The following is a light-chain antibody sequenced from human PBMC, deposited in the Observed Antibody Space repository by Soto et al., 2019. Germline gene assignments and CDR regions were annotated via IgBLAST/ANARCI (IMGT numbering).Light chain of an antibody. CDR2: EDI. V-gene: IGLV2-23*01. CDR1: ISDVGRYNL. CDR3: CSYAGGASVV. J-gene: IGLJ2*01. Sequence: QSALTQPASVSGSPGQSITISCTGTISDVGRYNLVSWYQQHPDKAPKLIIYEDIERPSGVSHRFSGSTSGHTASLTIAGLQTEDEAKYFCCSYAGGASVVFGGGTKVTVL.